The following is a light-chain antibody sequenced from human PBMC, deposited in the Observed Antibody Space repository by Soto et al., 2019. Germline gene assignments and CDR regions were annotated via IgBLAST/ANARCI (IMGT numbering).Light chain of an antibody. Sequence: QSVLTQPASVSGSPGQSITISCIGTSSDVGNYNLVSWYQQYPGKAPKLIIYGVTTRPSGISNRFSGSKSGNTASLTVSGLQAEDEADYYCCSYAAGDTVVFGGGTKVTVL. CDR3: CSYAAGDTVV. CDR2: GVT. CDR1: SSDVGNYNL. J-gene: IGLJ3*02. V-gene: IGLV2-23*02.